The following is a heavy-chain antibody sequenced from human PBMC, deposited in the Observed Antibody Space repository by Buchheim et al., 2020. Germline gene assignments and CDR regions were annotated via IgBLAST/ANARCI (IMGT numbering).Heavy chain of an antibody. CDR2: ASHDGTYK. CDR1: GFTFRDYG. V-gene: IGHV3-30*18. D-gene: IGHD3-10*01. Sequence: QVQLVESGGGVVQPGRFLRLSCAASGFTFRDYGMHWVRQPPGRGLEWVAVASHDGTYKYYADSVKGRFTISRDNPTNTLYLQMNSLGTGDTAIYYCAKDLGFHFASGSSYFDSWGQGAL. CDR3: AKDLGFHFASGSSYFDS. J-gene: IGHJ4*02.